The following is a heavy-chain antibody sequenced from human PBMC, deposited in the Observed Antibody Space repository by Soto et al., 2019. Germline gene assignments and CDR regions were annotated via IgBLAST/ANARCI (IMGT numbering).Heavy chain of an antibody. J-gene: IGHJ6*02. V-gene: IGHV5-51*01. D-gene: IGHD3-10*01. Sequence: PGESLKISCKGSGYRFTTYWIAWVRQVPGKGLEWMGIIYPDDSDTRYSPPFQGQVTMSVDKSISTAYLQWGSLEASDNAMYYCARLGYYNSGTYFKNYYSYYAMDFRAQRTTVTVSS. CDR1: GYRFTTYW. CDR2: IYPDDSDT. CDR3: ARLGYYNSGTYFKNYYSYYAMDF.